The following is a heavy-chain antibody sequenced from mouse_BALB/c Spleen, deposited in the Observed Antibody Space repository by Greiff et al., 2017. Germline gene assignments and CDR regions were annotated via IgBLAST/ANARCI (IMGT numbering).Heavy chain of an antibody. Sequence: EVKVEESGGGLVKPGGSLKLSCAASGFAFSSYDMSWVRQTPEKRLEWVAYISSGGGSTYYPDTVKGRFTISRDNAKNTLYLQMSSLKSEDTAMYYCARRGNFFDYWGQGTTLTVSS. CDR3: ARRGNFFDY. J-gene: IGHJ2*01. CDR1: GFAFSSYD. D-gene: IGHD1-1*01. CDR2: ISSGGGST. V-gene: IGHV5-12-1*01.